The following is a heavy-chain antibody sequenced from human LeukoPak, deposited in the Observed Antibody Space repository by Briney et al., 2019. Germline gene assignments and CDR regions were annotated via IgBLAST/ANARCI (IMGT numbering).Heavy chain of an antibody. D-gene: IGHD3-10*01. Sequence: GGSLRLSCAASGFTFSSYAMSWVRQAPGKGLEWISAISGSGGSTYYADSVKGRFTISRDNSKNTLYLQMNSLRAEDTAVYYCAIPPLSGTGSSRPLAGMDVWGQGTTVTVSS. CDR2: ISGSGGST. J-gene: IGHJ6*02. CDR3: AIPPLSGTGSSRPLAGMDV. V-gene: IGHV3-23*01. CDR1: GFTFSSYA.